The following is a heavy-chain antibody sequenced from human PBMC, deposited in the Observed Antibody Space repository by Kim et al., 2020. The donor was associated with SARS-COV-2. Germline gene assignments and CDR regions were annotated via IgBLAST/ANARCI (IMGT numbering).Heavy chain of an antibody. CDR3: TRATPPGGASYYYYGMDV. D-gene: IGHD3-16*01. V-gene: IGHV3-49*02. J-gene: IGHJ6*02. Sequence: KGRFTISRDDSKSIAYLQMNSLKTEDTAVYYCTRATPPGGASYYYYGMDVWGQGTTVTVSS.